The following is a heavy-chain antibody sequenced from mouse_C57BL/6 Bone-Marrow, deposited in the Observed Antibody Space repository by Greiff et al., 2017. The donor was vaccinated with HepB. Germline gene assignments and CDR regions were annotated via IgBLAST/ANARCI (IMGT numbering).Heavy chain of an antibody. CDR3: YYYGSSPVAY. D-gene: IGHD1-1*01. J-gene: IGHJ3*01. V-gene: IGHV14-4*01. Sequence: VQLQQSGAELVRPGASVKLSCTASGFNIKDDYMHWVKQRPEQGLEWIGWIDPENGDTEYASKFQGKATITADTSSNTAYLQLSSLTSEDTAVYYCYYYGSSPVAYWGQGTLVTVSA. CDR1: GFNIKDDY. CDR2: IDPENGDT.